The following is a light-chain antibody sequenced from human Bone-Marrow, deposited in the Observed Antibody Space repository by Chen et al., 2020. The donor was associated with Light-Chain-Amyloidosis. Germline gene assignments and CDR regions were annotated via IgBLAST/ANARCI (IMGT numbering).Light chain of an antibody. CDR3: QQYGTSPLT. CDR1: QTISSNY. J-gene: IGKJ4*01. CDR2: GSS. Sequence: EIVLTQPPGTLSLSPWEGANLSCRASQTISSNYLTWYQQKFGQAPRRLIYGSSRTATGIPDRFTGSGSRTDFTLTINRLEPEDFAMYYCQQYGTSPLTFGGGTKVEIK. V-gene: IGKV3-20*01.